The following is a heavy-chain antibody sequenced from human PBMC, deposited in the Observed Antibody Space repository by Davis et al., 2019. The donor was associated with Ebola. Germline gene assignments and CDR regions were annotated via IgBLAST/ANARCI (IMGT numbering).Heavy chain of an antibody. CDR1: GFTFSSYA. D-gene: IGHD6-13*01. V-gene: IGHV3-23*01. Sequence: GESLKISCAASGFTFSSYAMSWVRQAPGKGLEWVSAISGSGGSTYYADSVKGRFTISRDNSKNTLYLQMNSLRAEDTAVYYCARDGIDRGGYSSSWYYYYYMDVWGKGTTVTVSS. CDR2: ISGSGGST. J-gene: IGHJ6*03. CDR3: ARDGIDRGGYSSSWYYYYYMDV.